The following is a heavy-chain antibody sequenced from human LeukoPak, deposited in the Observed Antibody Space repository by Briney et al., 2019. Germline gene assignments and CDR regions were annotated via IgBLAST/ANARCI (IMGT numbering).Heavy chain of an antibody. CDR1: GFTVSSEY. D-gene: IGHD1-26*01. CDR2: IYSGGST. V-gene: IGHV3-66*01. Sequence: GGSLTPSCAASGFTVSSEYMTWVRQAPGKGLEWVSVIYSGGSTYYADSVKGRFTISRDNSKNTLYLQMNSLRAEDTAVYYCARLYSGSFLAPRGIDYWGEGTLVTVSS. J-gene: IGHJ4*02. CDR3: ARLYSGSFLAPRGIDY.